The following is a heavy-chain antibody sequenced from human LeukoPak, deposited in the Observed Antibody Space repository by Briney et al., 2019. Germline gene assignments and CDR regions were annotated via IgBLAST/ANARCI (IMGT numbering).Heavy chain of an antibody. CDR2: ISSSSSTI. D-gene: IGHD3-10*01. CDR1: GFTFSSYS. CDR3: ARDRGPLTKTPRYFDY. Sequence: GGSLRLSCAASGFTFSSYSMNWVRQAPGKGLEWVSYISSSSSTIYYADSVKGRFTISRDNAKNSLYLQMNSLRAEDTAVYYCARDRGPLTKTPRYFDYWGQGTLVTVSS. J-gene: IGHJ4*02. V-gene: IGHV3-48*01.